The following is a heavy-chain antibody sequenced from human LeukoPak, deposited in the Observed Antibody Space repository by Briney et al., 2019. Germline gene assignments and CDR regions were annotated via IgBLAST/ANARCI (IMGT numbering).Heavy chain of an antibody. CDR1: GVSINGNY. J-gene: IGHJ5*02. D-gene: IGHD3-3*01. Sequence: SETLSLTCTVSGVSINGNYWTWIRQLPGKGLGWIGFVSDTGDTDYNPSLKSRLTISADTSKSQLSLSLSSVTAADTALYYCARVFRGVVTSNWFDPWGQGTLVTVSS. CDR2: VSDTGDT. V-gene: IGHV4-59*01. CDR3: ARVFRGVVTSNWFDP.